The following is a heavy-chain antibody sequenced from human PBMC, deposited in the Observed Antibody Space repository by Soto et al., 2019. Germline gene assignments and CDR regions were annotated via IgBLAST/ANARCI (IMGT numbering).Heavy chain of an antibody. Sequence: EVQLLESGGGLVQPGGSLRLSCAASGFTFSSYAMRWVRQAPGKGLEWVSAISGSGGSTYYADSVKGRFTISRDKSKNTLYLQMNSLRAEVTAVYYCAKSADFYLYYDMDVWGKGTTVTVSS. V-gene: IGHV3-23*01. CDR3: AKSADFYLYYDMDV. J-gene: IGHJ6*03. CDR1: GFTFSSYA. CDR2: ISGSGGST.